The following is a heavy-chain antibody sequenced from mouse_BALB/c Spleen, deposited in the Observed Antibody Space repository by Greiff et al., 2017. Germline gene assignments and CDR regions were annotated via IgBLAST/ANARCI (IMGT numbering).Heavy chain of an antibody. CDR1: GYTFTSYW. CDR2: IDPNSGGT. Sequence: QVQLKQPGAELVKPGASVKLSCKASGYTFTSYWMHWVKQRPGRGLEWIGRIDPNSGGTKYNEKFKSKATLTVDKPSSTAYMQLSSLTSEDSAVYYCTMASQLCFDYWGQGTTLTVSS. V-gene: IGHV1-62-3*01. CDR3: TMASQLCFDY. J-gene: IGHJ2*01.